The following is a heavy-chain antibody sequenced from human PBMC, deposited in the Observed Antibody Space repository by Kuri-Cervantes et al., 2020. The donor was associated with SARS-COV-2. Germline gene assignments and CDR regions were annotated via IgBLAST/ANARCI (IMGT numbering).Heavy chain of an antibody. CDR1: GFTFSSYA. CDR3: ARAFVAVITASRWFDP. Sequence: GGSLRLSCPASGFTFSSYAMRWVPQAPGKGGGWVSAIRGSGGGTYYADSAKGRFTIPRDNSKTTLYLQMNSLRAEDTAVYYCARAFVAVITASRWFDPWGQGTRVTVSS. D-gene: IGHD3-22*01. V-gene: IGHV3-23*01. J-gene: IGHJ5*02. CDR2: IRGSGGGT.